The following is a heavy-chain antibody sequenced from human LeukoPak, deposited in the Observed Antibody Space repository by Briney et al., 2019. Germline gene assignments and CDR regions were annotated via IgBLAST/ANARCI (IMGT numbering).Heavy chain of an antibody. D-gene: IGHD2-21*02. CDR2: IYYSGST. CDR3: ARDPCGGDCYVDY. V-gene: IGHV4-59*01. CDR1: GGSISSYY. Sequence: LETLSLTCTVSGGSISSYYWSWIRQPPGKGLEWIGYIYYSGSTNYNPSLKSRVTISVDTSKNQFSLKLSSVTAADTAVYYCARDPCGGDCYVDYWGQGTLVTVSS. J-gene: IGHJ4*02.